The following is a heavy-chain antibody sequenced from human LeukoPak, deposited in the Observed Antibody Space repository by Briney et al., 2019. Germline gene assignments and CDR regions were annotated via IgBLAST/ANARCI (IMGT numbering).Heavy chain of an antibody. CDR2: ISGDGGDT. D-gene: IGHD2-15*01. V-gene: IGHV3-23*01. CDR3: AKDSPYCSGGSCYSPLGAFDI. CDR1: GFTFSNTG. J-gene: IGHJ3*02. Sequence: PGGSLRLSCAASGFTFSNTGMNWVRQAPGKGLEWVSTISGDGGDTYYADSVKGRLTISRDNSKNTLYLQMNSLRAEDTAVYYCAKDSPYCSGGSCYSPLGAFDIWGQGTMVTVSS.